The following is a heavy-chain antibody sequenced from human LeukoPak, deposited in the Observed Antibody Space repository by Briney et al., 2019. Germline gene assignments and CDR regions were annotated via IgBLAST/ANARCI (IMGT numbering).Heavy chain of an antibody. CDR3: AREYSSGWYFDY. V-gene: IGHV4-59*11. J-gene: IGHJ4*02. D-gene: IGHD6-19*01. CDR1: GGSISSHY. Sequence: SETLSLTCTVSGGSISSHYWSWIRQPPGKGLEWIGYIYYSGSTSYNPSLKSRVTISLDTSKNQFSLKLSSVTAADTAVYYCAREYSSGWYFDYWGQGTLVTVSS. CDR2: IYYSGST.